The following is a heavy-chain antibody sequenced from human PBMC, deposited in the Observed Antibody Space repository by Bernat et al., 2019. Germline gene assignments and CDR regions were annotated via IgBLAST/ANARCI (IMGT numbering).Heavy chain of an antibody. CDR3: ARGLYGDPFY. Sequence: EVQLVESGGGLVQAGGSLRLSSAASGFTVSNSYMTWVRQAPGKGLEWVSVIYSGGHTYYADSVKGRFTISRDNFKNTLDLQMNSLRAEDTAVYYCARGLYGDPFYWGQGTLVTVSS. J-gene: IGHJ4*02. V-gene: IGHV3-66*01. CDR2: IYSGGHT. CDR1: GFTVSNSY. D-gene: IGHD4-17*01.